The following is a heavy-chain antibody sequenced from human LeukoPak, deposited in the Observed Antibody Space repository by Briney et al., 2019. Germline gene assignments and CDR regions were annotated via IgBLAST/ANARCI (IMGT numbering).Heavy chain of an antibody. Sequence: ASVKVSCKASGYTFTGYYMHWVRQAPGQGLEWMGWINPNSGGTNYAQKFQGRVTMTRDTSISTAYMELSRLRSDDTAVYYCARDSGYYDFWSGAKVPNWFDPWGQGTLVTVSS. CDR1: GYTFTGYY. CDR2: INPNSGGT. V-gene: IGHV1-2*02. CDR3: ARDSGYYDFWSGAKVPNWFDP. J-gene: IGHJ5*02. D-gene: IGHD3-3*01.